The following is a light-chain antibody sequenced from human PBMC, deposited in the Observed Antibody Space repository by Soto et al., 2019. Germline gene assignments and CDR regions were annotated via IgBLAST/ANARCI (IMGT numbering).Light chain of an antibody. J-gene: IGKJ4*01. CDR1: QSISSY. CDR3: QQRVNWPPLT. V-gene: IGKV3-11*01. Sequence: EVVMTQSPASLSLSPGERATLSCRASQSISSYLAWYQQKPGQAPRLLIYDASNMATGIPARFSGSGSGTDFTLTISSLEPEDFAVYYCQQRVNWPPLTFGGGTKVEI. CDR2: DAS.